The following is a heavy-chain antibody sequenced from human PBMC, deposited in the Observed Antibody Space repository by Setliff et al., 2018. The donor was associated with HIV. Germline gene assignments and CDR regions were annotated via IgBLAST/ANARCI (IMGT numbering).Heavy chain of an antibody. D-gene: IGHD5-12*01. V-gene: IGHV1-18*01. Sequence: ASVKVSCKASGGTFSSYAISWVRQAPGQGFEWMGWINTHSGYTNYAQNVQGRVTVTMDTSTSTAYMELRSLKSDDTAVYYCARGKTWLRFLDYWGQGTLVTVSS. CDR2: INTHSGYT. J-gene: IGHJ4*02. CDR3: ARGKTWLRFLDY. CDR1: GGTFSSYA.